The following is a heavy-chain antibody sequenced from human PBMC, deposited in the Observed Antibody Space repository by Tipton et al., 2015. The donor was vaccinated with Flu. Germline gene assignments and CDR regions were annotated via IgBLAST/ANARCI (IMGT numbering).Heavy chain of an antibody. CDR1: GGSINSRSYY. CDR2: IFHSGST. CDR3: ARKPQLAAFDY. V-gene: IGHV4-39*07. J-gene: IGHJ4*02. D-gene: IGHD6-25*01. Sequence: TLSLTCTVSGGSINSRSYYWGWIRQPPGKGLEWIGSIFHSGSTYYNPSLKSRVTISVDTSKNQFSLKLISVTAADTAVYYCARKPQLAAFDYWGQGALVTVSS.